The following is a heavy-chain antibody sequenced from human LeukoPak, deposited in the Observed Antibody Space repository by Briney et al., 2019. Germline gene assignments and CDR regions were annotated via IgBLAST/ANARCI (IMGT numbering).Heavy chain of an antibody. Sequence: SETLSLTCAVSGYSISSGYYWGWIRQPPGKGLEWIGSIYHSGSTYYNPSLKSRVTISEDTSKNQFSLKLSSVTAADTAVYYCARQGYDFWSGYYYYMDVWGKGTTVTVSS. J-gene: IGHJ6*03. V-gene: IGHV4-38-2*01. CDR2: IYHSGST. CDR3: ARQGYDFWSGYYYYMDV. CDR1: GYSISSGYY. D-gene: IGHD3-3*01.